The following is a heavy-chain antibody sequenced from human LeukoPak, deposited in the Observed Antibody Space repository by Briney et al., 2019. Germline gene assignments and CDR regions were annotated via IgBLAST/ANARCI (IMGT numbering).Heavy chain of an antibody. D-gene: IGHD5-24*01. CDR2: IYPGDSDT. J-gene: IGHJ4*02. CDR3: ARALRDGYNRGKPIHFDY. CDR1: GYSFTSYW. Sequence: GESLKISCKGSGYSFTSYWIGWVRQMPGKGLEGMGIIYPGDSDTRYSPSFQGQVTISADKSISTAYLQWSSLKASDTAMYYCARALRDGYNRGKPIHFDYWGQGTLVTVSS. V-gene: IGHV5-51*01.